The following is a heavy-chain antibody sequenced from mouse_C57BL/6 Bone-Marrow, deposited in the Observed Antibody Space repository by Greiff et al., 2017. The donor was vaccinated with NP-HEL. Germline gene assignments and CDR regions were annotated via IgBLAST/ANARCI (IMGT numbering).Heavy chain of an antibody. V-gene: IGHV5-12*01. CDR2: ISNGGGST. Sequence: EVMLVESGGGLVQPGGSLKLSCAASGFTFSDYYMYWVRQTPEERLEWVAYISNGGGSTYYPDTVKGRFTISRDNAKNTLYLQMSRLKSEDTAMYYCARGDYYGSSWEFAYWGQGTLVTVSA. CDR3: ARGDYYGSSWEFAY. CDR1: GFTFSDYY. J-gene: IGHJ3*01. D-gene: IGHD1-1*01.